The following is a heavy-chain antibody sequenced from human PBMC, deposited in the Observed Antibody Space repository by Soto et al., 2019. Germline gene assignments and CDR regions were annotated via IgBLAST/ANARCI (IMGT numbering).Heavy chain of an antibody. D-gene: IGHD3-3*01. J-gene: IGHJ6*02. CDR3: ARGRSSVPDRRGIGYYGLDV. V-gene: IGHV4-34*01. CDR2: INHSGIT. CDR1: GGAFSGYY. Sequence: QVQLQQWGAGLLKPSETLSLTCVVNGGAFSGYYWSWVRQPPGKGLEWIGEINHSGITDSSPSLKSRVTISVDASRSEFYLNLTSVTAADTAVYYCARGRSSVPDRRGIGYYGLDVWGQGTTVTVS.